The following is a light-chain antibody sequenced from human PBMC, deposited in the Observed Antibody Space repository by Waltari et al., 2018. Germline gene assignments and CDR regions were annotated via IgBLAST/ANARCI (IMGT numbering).Light chain of an antibody. CDR2: QDN. J-gene: IGLJ2*01. CDR3: AAWDNSTFVL. Sequence: SFELTQTPSVSVSPGQTASITCSGDKLAGKYVSWYHHKPDQSPVLLIYQDNMRPSWIPERFSGSNSGNTATLTISGTQAMDEANYYCAAWDNSTFVLFGGGTKVTVL. V-gene: IGLV3-1*01. CDR1: KLAGKY.